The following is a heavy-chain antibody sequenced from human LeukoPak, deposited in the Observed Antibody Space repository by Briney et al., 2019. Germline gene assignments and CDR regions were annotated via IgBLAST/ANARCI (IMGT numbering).Heavy chain of an antibody. Sequence: SETLSLTCTVSGGSLSSGDLYWSWIRQPPGMGLECLGYIYYTGSTYYNPSLNSRVTISVDTSKNQFSLKMSSVTAADTAVYYCARVVRDIVVVPAALDRFDYWGQGTLVTVSS. J-gene: IGHJ4*02. V-gene: IGHV4-30-4*08. CDR2: IYYTGST. CDR3: ARVVRDIVVVPAALDRFDY. CDR1: GGSLSSGDLY. D-gene: IGHD2-2*01.